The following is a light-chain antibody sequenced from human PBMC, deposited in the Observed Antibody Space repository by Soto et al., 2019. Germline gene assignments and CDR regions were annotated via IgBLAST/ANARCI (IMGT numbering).Light chain of an antibody. Sequence: EIVLTQSPATLSLSPGERATLSCRASQSVSSQLAWYQQKPGQAPRLLIYDASNRATGIPARFSGSGSGTDFTLTISRLEPEDFAIYYCQQRSDWPLLTFGGGTTVEIK. V-gene: IGKV3-11*01. CDR2: DAS. CDR1: QSVSSQ. CDR3: QQRSDWPLLT. J-gene: IGKJ4*01.